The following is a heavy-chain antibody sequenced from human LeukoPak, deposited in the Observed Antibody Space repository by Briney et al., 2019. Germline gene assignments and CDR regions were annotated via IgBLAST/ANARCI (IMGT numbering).Heavy chain of an antibody. CDR1: GFTLSYYL. D-gene: IGHD1-1*01. CDR2: IQEDGSNR. Sequence: GGSLRLSCAASGFTLSYYLMSWVRQAPGKGLEWVANIQEDGSNRYYVGSVKGRFTISRDNAKNSVYLQMNSLRAEDTAVYYCAREARGTRAAFDIWGQGTMVTVS. CDR3: AREARGTRAAFDI. J-gene: IGHJ3*02. V-gene: IGHV3-7*01.